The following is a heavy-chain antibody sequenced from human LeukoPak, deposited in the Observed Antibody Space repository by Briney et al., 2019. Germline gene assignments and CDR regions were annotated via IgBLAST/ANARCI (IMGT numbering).Heavy chain of an antibody. Sequence: GESLKIFCKGSGYSFTSYWIGWVRQMPGKGLEWMGIIYPGDSDARYSPSFQGQVTISADKSISTAYLQWSSLKASDTAMYYCARQGGYSGYLGGYMDVWGKGTTVTISS. CDR2: IYPGDSDA. CDR3: ARQGGYSGYLGGYMDV. CDR1: GYSFTSYW. J-gene: IGHJ6*03. V-gene: IGHV5-51*01. D-gene: IGHD5-12*01.